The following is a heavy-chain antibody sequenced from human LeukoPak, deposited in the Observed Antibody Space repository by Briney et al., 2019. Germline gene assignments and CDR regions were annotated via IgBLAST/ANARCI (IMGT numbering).Heavy chain of an antibody. J-gene: IGHJ4*02. CDR1: GYSISSGYY. Sequence: PSETLSLTCTVSGYSISSGYYWGWIRQPPGKGLEWIGSIYYSGSTYYNPSLKSRVTISVDSSRNQFSLKLSSVTAADTAVYYCARQPGGVTNYFDYWGQGTLVTVSS. CDR3: ARQPGGVTNYFDY. CDR2: IYYSGST. V-gene: IGHV4-38-2*02. D-gene: IGHD2-21*02.